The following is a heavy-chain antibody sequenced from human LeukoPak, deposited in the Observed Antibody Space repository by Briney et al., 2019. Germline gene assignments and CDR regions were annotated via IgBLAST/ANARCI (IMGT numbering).Heavy chain of an antibody. CDR3: ARDFVGY. CDR2: ISSSSSYI. V-gene: IGHV3-21*01. Sequence: GGSLRLSCAASGFSLNNAWMSWVRQAPGKGLEWVSSISSSSSYIYYADSVKGRFTISRDNAKNSLYLQMNSLRAEDTAVYYCARDFVGYWGQGTLVTVSS. J-gene: IGHJ4*02. CDR1: GFSLNNAW. D-gene: IGHD1-26*01.